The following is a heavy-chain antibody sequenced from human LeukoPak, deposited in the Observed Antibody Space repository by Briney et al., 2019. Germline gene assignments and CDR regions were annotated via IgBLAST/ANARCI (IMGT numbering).Heavy chain of an antibody. CDR1: GFTFSSYN. CDR2: ISGSSSYI. Sequence: KTGGSLRLSCAASGFTFSSYNMNWVRQAPGKGLEWVSSISGSSSYIYYADSLKGRFTISRDNAKNSLYLQMNSLRAEDTAMYYCARDLGVHSMDAWGQGTTVTVSS. D-gene: IGHD3-10*01. CDR3: ARDLGVHSMDA. V-gene: IGHV3-21*01. J-gene: IGHJ6*02.